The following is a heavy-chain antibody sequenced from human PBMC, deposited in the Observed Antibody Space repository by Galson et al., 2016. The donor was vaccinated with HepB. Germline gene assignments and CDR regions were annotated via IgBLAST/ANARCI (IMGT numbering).Heavy chain of an antibody. J-gene: IGHJ4*02. Sequence: QSGAEVKEAGESLKISCQASGYTLTNYWIGWVRQLPGKGLEWMGLIRPGFSTTYHSPSLQGQVTISAAKSLKIAYLQWSSLRASENGFYFCASARDGKFFFDYWAQGTLVTVSS. CDR1: GYTLTNYW. V-gene: IGHV5-51*01. CDR2: IRPGFSTT. CDR3: ASARDGKFFFDY. D-gene: IGHD5-24*01.